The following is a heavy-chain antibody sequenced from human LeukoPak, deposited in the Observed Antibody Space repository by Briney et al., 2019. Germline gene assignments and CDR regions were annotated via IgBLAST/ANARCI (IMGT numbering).Heavy chain of an antibody. CDR3: ASPGADYGVPKTPEYFQH. D-gene: IGHD4/OR15-4a*01. Sequence: ASVKVSCKASGGTFSSYAITWVRQAPGQGLQWMGGITPMFGAVNYAQKFQGRVTMTRDMSTSTVYMELSSLRSEDTAVYYCASPGADYGVPKTPEYFQHWGQGTLVTVSS. CDR2: ITPMFGAV. J-gene: IGHJ1*01. V-gene: IGHV1-69*05. CDR1: GGTFSSYA.